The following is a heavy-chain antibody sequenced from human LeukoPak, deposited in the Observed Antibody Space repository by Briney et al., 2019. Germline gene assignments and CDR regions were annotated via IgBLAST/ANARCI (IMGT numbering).Heavy chain of an antibody. CDR2: IIPIFGTT. D-gene: IGHD1-1*01. CDR3: ASSARPRQERTLMFDY. Sequence: GASVKVSCKASGGTFSNYAISWVRQAPGQGLEWMGGIIPIFGTTNYAQKFQGRITITADESTSTAYMELSSLRSEDTAVYYCASSARPRQERTLMFDYWGQGTLVTVSS. V-gene: IGHV1-69*13. J-gene: IGHJ4*02. CDR1: GGTFSNYA.